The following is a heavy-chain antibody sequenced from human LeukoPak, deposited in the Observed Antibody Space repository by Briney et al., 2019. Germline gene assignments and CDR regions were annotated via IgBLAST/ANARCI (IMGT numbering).Heavy chain of an antibody. CDR3: ARGAFGYCSGGSCYRQFDY. CDR2: IIPIFGTA. J-gene: IGHJ4*02. D-gene: IGHD2-15*01. Sequence: SVKASCKASGGTFSSYAISWVRQAPGQGLEWMGGIIPIFGTANYAQKFQGRVTITADESTSTAYMELSSLRSEDTAVYYCARGAFGYCSGGSCYRQFDYWGQRTLVTVSS. V-gene: IGHV1-69*13. CDR1: GGTFSSYA.